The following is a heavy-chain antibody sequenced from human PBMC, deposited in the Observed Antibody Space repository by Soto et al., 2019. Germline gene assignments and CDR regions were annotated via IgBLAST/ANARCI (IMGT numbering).Heavy chain of an antibody. D-gene: IGHD3-9*01. Sequence: QVPLVQSGAEVKKPGASVKVSCKASGYTFTSYGISWVRQAPGQGLEWMGWISAYNGNTNYAQKLQGRVTMTTDTSTSTAYMELRSLRSDDTAVYYCARVYYDILTGYEPHDYWGQGTLVTVSS. CDR1: GYTFTSYG. V-gene: IGHV1-18*01. J-gene: IGHJ4*02. CDR2: ISAYNGNT. CDR3: ARVYYDILTGYEPHDY.